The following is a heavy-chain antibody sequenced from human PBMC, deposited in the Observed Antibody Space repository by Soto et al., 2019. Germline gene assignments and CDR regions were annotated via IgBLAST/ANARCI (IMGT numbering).Heavy chain of an antibody. Sequence: EVQLVESGGGLVQPGGCLRLSCAASEFTFSGRSVHWVRQAPGKGLVWVSGIDKVGTDSTYADSVKGRFTSSRDNDKNTVYLQMNSLRVEEMAVYYCTRGWFGPDVWGKGTTVTVFS. D-gene: IGHD3-10*01. J-gene: IGHJ6*03. CDR1: EFTFSGRS. CDR3: TRGWFGPDV. V-gene: IGHV3-74*01. CDR2: IDKVGTDS.